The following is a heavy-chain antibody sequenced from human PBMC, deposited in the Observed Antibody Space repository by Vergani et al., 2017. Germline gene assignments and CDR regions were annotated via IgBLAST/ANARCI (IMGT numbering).Heavy chain of an antibody. CDR1: GGSFSGYY. CDR3: ARGPLGVDTAMDLDY. V-gene: IGHV4-34*01. D-gene: IGHD5-18*01. J-gene: IGHJ4*02. Sequence: QVQLQQWGAGLLKPSETLSLTCAVYGGSFSGYYWSWIRQPPGKGREWIGEINHSGSTNYNPSLKMRVTISVDTYKNQFSLQLSSVTAADTAVYYCARGPLGVDTAMDLDYWGQGTLVTVSS. CDR2: INHSGST.